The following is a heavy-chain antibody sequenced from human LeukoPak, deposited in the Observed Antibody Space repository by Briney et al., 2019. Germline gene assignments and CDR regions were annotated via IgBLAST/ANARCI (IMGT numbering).Heavy chain of an antibody. CDR1: GFTFNNYA. CDR3: AKDTGYSTGWYAVDY. J-gene: IGHJ4*02. V-gene: IGHV3-23*01. D-gene: IGHD6-19*01. Sequence: AGGSLRLSCAASGFTFNNYAMGWVRQAPGKGLEWVSAIGANGGPRYYTDSVKGRFTISRDSSKNTLYLQMNSLRADDTAVYYCAKDTGYSTGWYAVDYWGQGTLVTVSS. CDR2: IGANGGPR.